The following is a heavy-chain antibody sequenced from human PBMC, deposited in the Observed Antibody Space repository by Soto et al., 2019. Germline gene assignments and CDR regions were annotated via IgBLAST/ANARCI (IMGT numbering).Heavy chain of an antibody. J-gene: IGHJ5*02. CDR1: GGSIRVHSYY. CDR3: TRRYNWNDYYFDP. D-gene: IGHD1-20*01. Sequence: SETLSLTCTVSGGSIRVHSYYWTWIRQPPGKGLEWVVSSYYSGTSYINPALKSRVTISVDTSPNQFSLRLTSVTAADTAVYYCTRRYNWNDYYFDPWGQGTLVTVSS. V-gene: IGHV4-39*01. CDR2: SYYSGTS.